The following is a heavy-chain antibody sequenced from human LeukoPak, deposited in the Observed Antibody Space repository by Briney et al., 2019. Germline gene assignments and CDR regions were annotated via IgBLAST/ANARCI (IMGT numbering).Heavy chain of an antibody. J-gene: IGHJ4*02. V-gene: IGHV3-74*01. CDR2: INSDGTIT. D-gene: IGHD3-10*01. CDR3: VSQWFREFANY. CDR1: GFTFITYW. Sequence: GGSLRLSCAASGFTFITYWMNWVRQVPGKGLLWVSNINSDGTITRYADSVKGRFTIYIDNAKNTLYLQMNSLRADDTAVYFCVSQWFREFANYWGQGTLVTVSS.